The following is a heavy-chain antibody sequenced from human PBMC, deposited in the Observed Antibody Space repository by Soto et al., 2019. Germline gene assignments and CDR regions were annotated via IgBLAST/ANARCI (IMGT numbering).Heavy chain of an antibody. CDR1: GFTFSSYG. CDR2: IWYDGSNK. D-gene: IGHD3-10*01. V-gene: IGHV3-33*01. J-gene: IGHJ2*01. CDR3: ARVGDGDYWSFDL. Sequence: QVQLVESGGGVVQPGRSLRLSCAASGFTFSSYGMHWVRQAPGKGLEWVAVIWYDGSNKYYADSVQGRFTISRDNSKNTLYLQMNSLRAEDTAVYYCARVGDGDYWSFDLWGRGTLVTVSS.